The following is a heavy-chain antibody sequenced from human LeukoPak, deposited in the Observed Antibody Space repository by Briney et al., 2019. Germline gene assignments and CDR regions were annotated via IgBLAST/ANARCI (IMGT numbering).Heavy chain of an antibody. J-gene: IGHJ4*02. CDR3: AKGTGGSSWSPNRD. V-gene: IGHV3-23*01. Sequence: GGSLRLSCATSGFTFSNYAMSWVRQAPGKGLEWVSVISGSGGTTYAADPVKGRFTISRDNSKNTLYLQMNSLRGEDTAVYYCAKGTGGSSWSPNRDWGQGTLVTVSS. CDR2: ISGSGGTT. CDR1: GFTFSNYA. D-gene: IGHD6-13*01.